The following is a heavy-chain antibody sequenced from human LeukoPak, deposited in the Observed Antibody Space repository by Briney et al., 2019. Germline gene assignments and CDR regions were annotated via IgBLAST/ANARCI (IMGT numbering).Heavy chain of an antibody. CDR2: INTAGGST. CDR1: GFSLNNYS. V-gene: IGHV3-23*01. CDR3: AKNWTTVVTPKGYYFDS. J-gene: IGHJ4*02. Sequence: GGSLTLSCAASGFSLNNYSMSWIRQAPGKLLEWVSAINTAGGSTSYADYVKGRFTVSRDNSKNTLSLQMDSLRVEDTPLYYCAKNWTTVVTPKGYYFDSWGQGTLVTVSS. D-gene: IGHD4-23*01.